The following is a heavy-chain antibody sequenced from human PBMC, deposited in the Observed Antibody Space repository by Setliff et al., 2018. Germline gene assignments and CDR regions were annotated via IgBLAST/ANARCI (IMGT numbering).Heavy chain of an antibody. CDR2: IFYSGSA. CDR3: ARQDRFYDRSVFVEYFQH. J-gene: IGHJ1*01. Sequence: ETLSLTCSVSGGSISPYYWIWIRQSPGKGLEWVGYIFYSGSARYNPSLESRVTMSVDTSKNQISLKLTSVTAADTAVYYCARQDRFYDRSVFVEYFQHWGQGALVTVSS. D-gene: IGHD3-22*01. V-gene: IGHV4-59*08. CDR1: GGSISPYY.